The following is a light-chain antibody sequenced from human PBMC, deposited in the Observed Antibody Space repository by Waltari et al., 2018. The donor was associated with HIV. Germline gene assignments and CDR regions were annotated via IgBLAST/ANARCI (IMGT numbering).Light chain of an antibody. V-gene: IGLV1-47*01. J-gene: IGLJ1*01. CDR3: AAWDDSLSGVYV. Sequence: QSVLTQPPSASGTPGQRVTIRCSGSSFNIGSNFVYWYQQLPGAAPKLLIYRNNQRPSGVPDRFSGSKSGTSASLAICALRSEDESADYCAAWDDSLSGVYVVGTGTKVTVI. CDR1: SFNIGSNF. CDR2: RNN.